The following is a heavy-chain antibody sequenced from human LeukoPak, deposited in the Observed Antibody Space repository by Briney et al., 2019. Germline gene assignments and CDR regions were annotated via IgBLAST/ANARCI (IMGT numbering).Heavy chain of an antibody. J-gene: IGHJ5*02. CDR2: INPNSGDT. D-gene: IGHD1-1*01. CDR1: GYTFTDYY. V-gene: IGHV1-2*02. Sequence: GASVKVSCKASGYTFTDYYMHWVRQTPGQELEWMGWINPNSGDTNYAQKFQGRVTMTRDTSISTAYMELSRLRSDDTAVYYCARAEVRYWNQGGKNWFDPWGQGTLVTVSS. CDR3: ARAEVRYWNQGGKNWFDP.